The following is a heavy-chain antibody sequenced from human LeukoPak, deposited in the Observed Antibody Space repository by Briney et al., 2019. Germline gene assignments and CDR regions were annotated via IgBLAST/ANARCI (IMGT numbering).Heavy chain of an antibody. J-gene: IGHJ4*02. V-gene: IGHV3-48*03. Sequence: PGGSLRLSCAASGFTFSSYEMNWVRQAPGAGLEWVSYISSGGSTIYYADSVKGRFTISRDNAKNSLYLQMNSLRAEDTAVYYCARDRRYSYGLGGDYWGQGTLVTVSS. CDR2: ISSGGSTI. CDR3: ARDRRYSYGLGGDY. D-gene: IGHD5-18*01. CDR1: GFTFSSYE.